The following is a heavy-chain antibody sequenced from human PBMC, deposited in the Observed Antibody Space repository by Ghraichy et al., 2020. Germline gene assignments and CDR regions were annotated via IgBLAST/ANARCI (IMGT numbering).Heavy chain of an antibody. J-gene: IGHJ4*02. CDR3: ARDRFVGRWGHDY. D-gene: IGHD4-23*01. V-gene: IGHV4-61*01. Sequence: SETLSLTCSVSGGSVSSGSYYWSWIRQPPGKGLEWIGYIYYSGTTNYNPSLKSRVTISIDTSKNQFSLKLSSVTAADTAVYYCARDRFVGRWGHDYWGQGALVTVSS. CDR1: GGSVSSGSYY. CDR2: IYYSGTT.